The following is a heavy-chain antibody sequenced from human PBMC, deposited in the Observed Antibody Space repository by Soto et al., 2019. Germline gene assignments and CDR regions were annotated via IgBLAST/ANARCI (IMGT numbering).Heavy chain of an antibody. V-gene: IGHV3-23*01. D-gene: IGHD6-13*01. J-gene: IGHJ4*02. CDR3: ARRSGSWYFDY. CDR2: ISGSDGST. Sequence: EVQLLESGGGLVQPGGSLRLSCAASGFAFSSYAMNWDRQAPGQGLEWVSVISGSDGSTDYAASLKGRFTISGNNSKNTMNLQMDSLRAEYTAVYYCARRSGSWYFDYWGQGTLVAVAS. CDR1: GFAFSSYA.